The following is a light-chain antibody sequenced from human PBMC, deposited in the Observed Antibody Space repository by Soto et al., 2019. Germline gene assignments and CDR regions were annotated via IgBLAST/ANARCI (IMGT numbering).Light chain of an antibody. CDR1: QIVSSS. CDR2: HAS. J-gene: IGKJ4*02. CDR3: LQRSHWPST. V-gene: IGKV3-11*01. Sequence: EIVLTQSPATLSLSPGSRAALSCRASQIVSSSLACYQQKPGQAPRLLIYHASKRAPRIPARFTCSGSGTDFTLTISRLEPEDFGVYFCLQRSHWPSTFGGGTKVEI.